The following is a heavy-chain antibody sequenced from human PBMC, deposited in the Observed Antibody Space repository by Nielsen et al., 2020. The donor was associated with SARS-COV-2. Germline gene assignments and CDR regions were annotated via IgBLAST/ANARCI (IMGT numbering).Heavy chain of an antibody. CDR1: GGSITSSGHY. Sequence: SETLSLTCSVSGGSITSSGHYWGWIRQPPGKGLEWIGSIYYSGSTYYNPSLKSRVTISVDTSKNQFSLKLSSVTAADTAVYYCARVGDYGDSVDFDYWGQGTLVTVSS. J-gene: IGHJ4*02. D-gene: IGHD4-17*01. CDR3: ARVGDYGDSVDFDY. V-gene: IGHV4-39*07. CDR2: IYYSGST.